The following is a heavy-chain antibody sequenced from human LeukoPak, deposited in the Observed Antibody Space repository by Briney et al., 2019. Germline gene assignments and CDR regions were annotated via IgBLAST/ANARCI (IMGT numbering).Heavy chain of an antibody. D-gene: IGHD3-3*01. CDR2: IIPIFGTA. V-gene: IGHV1-69*13. CDR3: ARADITIFGVVISLAFDI. J-gene: IGHJ3*02. CDR1: GGTFSSYA. Sequence: SVKVSCKASGGTFSSYAISWVRQAPGQGLEWMGGIIPIFGTANYAQKFQGRVTITADESTSTAYMELSSLRSEDTAVYHCARADITIFGVVISLAFDIWGQGTMVTVSS.